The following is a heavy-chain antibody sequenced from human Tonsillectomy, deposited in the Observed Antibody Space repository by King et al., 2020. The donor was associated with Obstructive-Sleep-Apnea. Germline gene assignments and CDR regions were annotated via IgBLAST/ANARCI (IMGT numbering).Heavy chain of an antibody. CDR3: ARHERDDSSGYYYLYYFDY. D-gene: IGHD3-22*01. CDR2: IYYSGST. CDR1: GGSISSYY. V-gene: IGHV4-59*08. Sequence: VQLQESGPGLVKPSETLSLTCTVSGGSISSYYWSWIRQPPGKGLEWMGYIYYSGSTNYNPSLKSRVTISVDTSKNQFSLKLRSVTAADTAVYYCARHERDDSSGYYYLYYFDYWGQGTLVTVSS. J-gene: IGHJ4*02.